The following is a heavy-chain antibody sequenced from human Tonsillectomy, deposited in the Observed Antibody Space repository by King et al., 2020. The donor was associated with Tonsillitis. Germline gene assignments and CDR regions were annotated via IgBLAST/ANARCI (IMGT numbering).Heavy chain of an antibody. V-gene: IGHV1-69*04. CDR1: GGTFSSYA. D-gene: IGHD6-13*01. CDR3: ARDPGSWYEYLDYYYGMDV. J-gene: IGHJ6*02. Sequence: QLVQSGAEVKKPGSSVKVSCKASGGTFSSYAISWVRQAPGQGLEWMGRIIPILGIANYAQKFQGRVTITADKSTSTAYMELSSLRSEDTAVYYCARDPGSWYEYLDYYYGMDVWGQGTTVTVSS. CDR2: IIPILGIA.